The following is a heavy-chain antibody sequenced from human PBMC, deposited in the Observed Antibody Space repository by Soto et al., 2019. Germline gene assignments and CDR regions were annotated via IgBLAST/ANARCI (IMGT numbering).Heavy chain of an antibody. Sequence: SETLSLTCTVSGGSISSDYWSWIRQPPGKGLEWIGYIHYSGSTNYNASLKSRVTISVDTSKNQFSLKVSSVTAADTAVYYCARDRGTFCSGGICYSRGLDVWGQGTTVTVSS. V-gene: IGHV4-59*01. CDR2: IHYSGST. CDR1: GGSISSDY. J-gene: IGHJ6*02. D-gene: IGHD2-15*01. CDR3: ARDRGTFCSGGICYSRGLDV.